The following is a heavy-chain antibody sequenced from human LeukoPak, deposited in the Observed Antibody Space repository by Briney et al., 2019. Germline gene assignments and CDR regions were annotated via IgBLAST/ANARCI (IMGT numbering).Heavy chain of an antibody. V-gene: IGHV1-69*05. D-gene: IGHD5-18*01. Sequence: SVKVSCKASGGTFSSYAISWVRQAPGQGLEWMGGIIPIFGTANYAQKFQGRVTITTDESTSTAFMELSSLRSEDTAVYYCARDKRKTTWIRDPHNYYFDYWGQGTLVTVSS. CDR1: GGTFSSYA. CDR2: IIPIFGTA. CDR3: ARDKRKTTWIRDPHNYYFDY. J-gene: IGHJ4*02.